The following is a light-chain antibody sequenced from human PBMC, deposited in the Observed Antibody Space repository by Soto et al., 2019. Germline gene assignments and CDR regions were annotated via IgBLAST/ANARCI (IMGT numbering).Light chain of an antibody. CDR3: QQYGSLPGT. CDR2: GAS. Sequence: EIVLTQSPGTLSLSPGEGATLSCRASQTVSSSFLAWYQQKAGQAPRLLIYGASSRATGIPDRFSGSGSGTDFTLTITRLEPEDFAVYYCQQYGSLPGTFGQGTKVEIK. J-gene: IGKJ1*01. V-gene: IGKV3-20*01. CDR1: QTVSSSF.